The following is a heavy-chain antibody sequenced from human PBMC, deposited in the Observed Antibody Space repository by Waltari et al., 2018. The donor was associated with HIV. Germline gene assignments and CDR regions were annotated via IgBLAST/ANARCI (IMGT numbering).Heavy chain of an antibody. D-gene: IGHD4-17*01. CDR3: ARHGNYGDYVFDP. Sequence: QVQLQQWGAGLLKPSETLSLTCAVYGGSFSGSYWSWIRQAPGKGLEWIGEINHSGSTNYNPSLKSRVTLSVDTSNNQFSLKLSSVTAACTAVYYCARHGNYGDYVFDPWGQGTLVTVSS. CDR1: GGSFSGSY. J-gene: IGHJ5*02. V-gene: IGHV4-34*01. CDR2: INHSGST.